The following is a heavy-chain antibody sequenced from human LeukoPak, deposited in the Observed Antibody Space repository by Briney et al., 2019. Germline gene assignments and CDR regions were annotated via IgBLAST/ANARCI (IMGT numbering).Heavy chain of an antibody. CDR2: IKQDGSEK. V-gene: IGHV3-7*05. CDR3: ARDYYSSGSRLPLGY. D-gene: IGHD6-19*01. CDR1: GFTFSSYW. J-gene: IGHJ4*02. Sequence: QPGGSMILSCAASGFTFSSYWMSWVRQAPGKGLEWVANIKQDGSEKYYVGSVKGRFTISRDNAKNSLYLQMNSLRAEDTAVYYCARDYYSSGSRLPLGYWGQGSLVTVSS.